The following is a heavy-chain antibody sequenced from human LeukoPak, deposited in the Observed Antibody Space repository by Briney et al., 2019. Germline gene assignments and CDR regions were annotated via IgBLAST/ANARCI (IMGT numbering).Heavy chain of an antibody. CDR3: ARHIATIAAAAGDY. Sequence: GGSLRLSCAASGFTFSSYSMNWVRQAPGKGLEWVSSISSSSSYIYYADSVKGRFTISRDNAKNSLYLQMNSLRAEDTAVYYCARHIATIAAAAGDYWGQGTLVTVSS. D-gene: IGHD6-13*01. CDR1: GFTFSSYS. CDR2: ISSSSSYI. V-gene: IGHV3-21*01. J-gene: IGHJ4*02.